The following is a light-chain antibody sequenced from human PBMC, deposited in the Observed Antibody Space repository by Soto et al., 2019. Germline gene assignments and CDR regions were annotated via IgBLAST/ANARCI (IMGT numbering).Light chain of an antibody. Sequence: DIQMTQSPSTLSASVGDRVTITCRASHSISSWLAWYQQKPGKAPKLLIYKASSLESGVPSRFSGSESGTEFTLTISSLQPDDFATYYCQQYNSYPWTFGQGTKVEIK. CDR2: KAS. V-gene: IGKV1-5*03. CDR1: HSISSW. J-gene: IGKJ1*01. CDR3: QQYNSYPWT.